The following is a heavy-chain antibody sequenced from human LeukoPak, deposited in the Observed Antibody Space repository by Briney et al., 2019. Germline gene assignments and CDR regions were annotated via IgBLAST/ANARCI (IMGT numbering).Heavy chain of an antibody. CDR1: GGSFSGYY. J-gene: IGHJ4*02. V-gene: IGHV4-34*01. Sequence: PSETLSLTCAVYGGSFSGYYWSWIRQTPGKGLEWIGEINHSGSINYNPSLKSRVTISVDTSKNQFSLKLSSVTAADTAVYYCARHVGYTVPAGYFDYWGQGTLVTVSS. D-gene: IGHD2-2*01. CDR3: ARHVGYTVPAGYFDY. CDR2: INHSGSI.